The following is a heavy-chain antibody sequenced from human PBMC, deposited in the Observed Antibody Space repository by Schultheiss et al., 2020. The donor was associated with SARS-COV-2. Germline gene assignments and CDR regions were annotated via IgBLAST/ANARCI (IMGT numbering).Heavy chain of an antibody. CDR3: ARDPATDWYFDL. Sequence: GGSLRLSCAASGFTFSSYDMHWVRQATGKGLEWVSAIGTAGDTYYPGSVKGRFTISRENAKNSLYLQMNSLRAEDTAVYYCARDPATDWYFDLWGRGTLVTVSS. CDR2: IGTAGDT. V-gene: IGHV3-13*01. J-gene: IGHJ2*01. CDR1: GFTFSSYD.